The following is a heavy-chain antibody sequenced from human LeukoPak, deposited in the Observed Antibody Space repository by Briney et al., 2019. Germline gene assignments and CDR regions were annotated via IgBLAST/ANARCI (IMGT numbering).Heavy chain of an antibody. CDR1: GYTFTGYY. CDR3: ARVRLMVYAIEAYFDY. V-gene: IGHV1-2*02. D-gene: IGHD2-8*01. J-gene: IGHJ4*02. CDR2: INPNSGGT. Sequence: ASVKVSCKASGYTFTGYYMHWVRQAPGQGLEWMGWINPNSGGTNYAQKFQGRVTMTRDTSISTAYMELSRLRSDDTAVYYCARVRLMVYAIEAYFDYWGQGTLVTVSS.